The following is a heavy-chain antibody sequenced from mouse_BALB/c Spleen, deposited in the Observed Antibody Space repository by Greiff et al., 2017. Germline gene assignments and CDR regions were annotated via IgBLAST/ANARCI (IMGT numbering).Heavy chain of an antibody. CDR1: EYEFPSYD. V-gene: IGHV5-2*01. CDR2: INSDGGST. J-gene: IGHJ4*01. Sequence: EVQLMESGGGLVQPGESLKLSCESNEYEFPSYDMSWVRQTPEKRLELVAAINSDGGSTYYPDTMERRFIISRDNTKKTLYLQMSSLRSEDTALYYCARRGNYELYSALDYWGQGTSVTVSA. D-gene: IGHD2-1*01. CDR3: ARRGNYELYSALDY.